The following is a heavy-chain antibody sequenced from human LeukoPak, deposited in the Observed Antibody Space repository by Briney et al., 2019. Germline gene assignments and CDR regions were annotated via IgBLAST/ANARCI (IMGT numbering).Heavy chain of an antibody. D-gene: IGHD3-22*01. J-gene: IGHJ4*02. CDR1: GGSISSYY. Sequence: SETLSLTCTVSGGSISSYYWSRIRQPPGKGLEWIGYIYYSGSTNYNPSLKSRVTISVDTSKNQFSLKLSSVTAADTAAYYCARTPTYYYDSSGYWTEYYFDYWGQGTLVTVSS. V-gene: IGHV4-59*01. CDR3: ARTPTYYYDSSGYWTEYYFDY. CDR2: IYYSGST.